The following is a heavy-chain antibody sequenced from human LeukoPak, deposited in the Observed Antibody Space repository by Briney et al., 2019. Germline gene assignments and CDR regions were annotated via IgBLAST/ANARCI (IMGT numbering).Heavy chain of an antibody. J-gene: IGHJ4*02. D-gene: IGHD6-13*01. CDR3: ARDLMTIGSS. V-gene: IGHV3-48*03. CDR2: ISSSGSTI. CDR1: GFTSSTFA. Sequence: GGSLRLSCAASGFTSSTFAMSWVRQAPGMGLEWVSYISSSGSTIYYADSVKGRFTISRDNAKNSLYLQMNSLRAEDTAVYYCARDLMTIGSSWGQGTLVTVSS.